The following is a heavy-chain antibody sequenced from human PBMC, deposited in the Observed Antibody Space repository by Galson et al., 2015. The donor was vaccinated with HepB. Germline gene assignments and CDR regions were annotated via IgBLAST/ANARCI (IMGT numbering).Heavy chain of an antibody. CDR1: GYTFTGDY. CDR2: INPNSGGT. D-gene: IGHD2-2*01. Sequence: SAKVSCKASGYTFTGDYMHWVRQAPGQGLEWMGWINPNSGGTNYAQKFQGRVTMTRDTSISTAYMELSRLRSDDTAVYYCARDPVVPAAPDYYYYYMDVWGKGTTVTVSS. J-gene: IGHJ6*03. V-gene: IGHV1-2*02. CDR3: ARDPVVPAAPDYYYYYMDV.